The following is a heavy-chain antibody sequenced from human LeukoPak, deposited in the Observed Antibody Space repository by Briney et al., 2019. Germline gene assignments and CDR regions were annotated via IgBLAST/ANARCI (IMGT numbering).Heavy chain of an antibody. J-gene: IGHJ4*02. D-gene: IGHD1-26*01. CDR1: GFTFDDYA. CDR2: IRGDGSDT. Sequence: GGSLTLSCAASGFTFDDYAMHWVRQAPGRGLEWVSLIRGDGSDTYYADSVKGRFTISRHNSKNSLYLQMTSLRTEDNAFYYCAKNVKGCGTYYGFDHWGQGTLVTVSS. CDR3: AKNVKGCGTYYGFDH. V-gene: IGHV3-43*02.